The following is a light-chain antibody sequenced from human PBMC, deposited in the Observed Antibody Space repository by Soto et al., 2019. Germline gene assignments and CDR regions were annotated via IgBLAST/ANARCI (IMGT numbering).Light chain of an antibody. CDR3: QQLNSYPRT. CDR1: HDISSY. V-gene: IGKV1-9*01. CDR2: AAS. J-gene: IGKJ4*01. Sequence: DIQLTQSPSFLSASVGDRVIITCQAGHDISSYLAWYQQKPGEAPKLLIYAASTLQSGVPSRFSGSRSGTEFTLTVSSLQPEDFATYYCQQLNSYPRTFGGGTKVEIK.